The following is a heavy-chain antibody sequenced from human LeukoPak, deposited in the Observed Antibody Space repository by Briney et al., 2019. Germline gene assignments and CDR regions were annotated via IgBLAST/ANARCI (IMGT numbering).Heavy chain of an antibody. CDR2: ISASGSYT. D-gene: IGHD6-13*01. J-gene: IGHJ4*02. CDR3: ARRESSSWYFVDY. Sequence: GGSLRLSCAASGFTFAAYYMSWIRQAPGQGLEWVSYISASGSYTSYAHSVQGRFTMPRDKAKNSLYLQMNSLRAEDTAVYYCARRESSSWYFVDYWGKGTRVTVSS. V-gene: IGHV3-11*03. CDR1: GFTFAAYY.